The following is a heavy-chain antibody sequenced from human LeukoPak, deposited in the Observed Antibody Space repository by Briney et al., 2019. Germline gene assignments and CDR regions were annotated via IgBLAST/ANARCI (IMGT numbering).Heavy chain of an antibody. CDR3: ARVSYSGYERYYFDY. J-gene: IGHJ4*02. D-gene: IGHD5-12*01. CDR1: GGSISSHY. CDR2: IYYSGST. V-gene: IGHV4-59*08. Sequence: SETLSLTCTVSGGSISSHYWSWIRQPPGKGLEWIGYIYYSGSTNYNPSLKSRVTISVDTSKNQFSLKLSSVTAADTAVYYCARVSYSGYERYYFDYWGQGPLVTVSS.